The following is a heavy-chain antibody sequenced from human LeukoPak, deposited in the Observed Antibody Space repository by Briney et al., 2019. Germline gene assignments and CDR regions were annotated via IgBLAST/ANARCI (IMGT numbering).Heavy chain of an antibody. V-gene: IGHV3-30*04. Sequence: GGSLRLSCAASGFTFSSYAMHWVRQAPGKGLEWVAVISYDGSNKYYADSVKGRFTISRDNSKNTLYLQMNSLRAEDTAVYYCAREVYYYDSSGYRYWGQGTLVTVSS. D-gene: IGHD3-22*01. J-gene: IGHJ4*02. CDR3: AREVYYYDSSGYRY. CDR2: ISYDGSNK. CDR1: GFTFSSYA.